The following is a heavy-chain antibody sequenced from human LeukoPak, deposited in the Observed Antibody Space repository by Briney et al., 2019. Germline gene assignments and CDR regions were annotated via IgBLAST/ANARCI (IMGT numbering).Heavy chain of an antibody. J-gene: IGHJ6*02. CDR1: GGSISSGGYS. CDR2: IYYSGST. CDR3: ARSRTPIYYYYYGMDV. V-gene: IGHV4-31*03. D-gene: IGHD2-2*01. Sequence: SQTLSLTCTVSGGSISSGGYSWSWLRQHPGKGLEWIGYIYYSGSTYYNPSLKSRVTISVDTSKNQFSLKLSSVTAADTAVYYCARSRTPIYYYYYGMDVWGQGTTVTVSS.